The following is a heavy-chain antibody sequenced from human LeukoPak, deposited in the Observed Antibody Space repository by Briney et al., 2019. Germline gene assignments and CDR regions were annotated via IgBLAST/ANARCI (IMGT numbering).Heavy chain of an antibody. D-gene: IGHD2-15*01. Sequence: GGSLRLSCATSGFTFSFYGMHWVRQAPGKGLELVAFIQNDGSYSFYADSVQGRFSISRDNSKNTLFLQMNSLRADDTAVYYCAKTSDQLLYSKLDFWGQGTLVTVSS. J-gene: IGHJ4*02. V-gene: IGHV3-30*02. CDR2: IQNDGSYS. CDR3: AKTSDQLLYSKLDF. CDR1: GFTFSFYG.